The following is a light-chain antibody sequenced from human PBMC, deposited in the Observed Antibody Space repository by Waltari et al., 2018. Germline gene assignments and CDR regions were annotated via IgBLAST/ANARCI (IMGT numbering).Light chain of an antibody. CDR2: SND. J-gene: IGLJ2*01. CDR1: SSNIGGNS. V-gene: IGLV1-44*01. Sequence: QSVLTQPPSASGTPGQRVTISCSGSSSNIGGNSVNWYQHLPGTAPKLLIYSNDRRSSGVPDRFSGSKAGTSASRAISGLQSEDEADYYCAAWDDSLGGPYVVFGGGTKLTVL. CDR3: AAWDDSLGGPYVV.